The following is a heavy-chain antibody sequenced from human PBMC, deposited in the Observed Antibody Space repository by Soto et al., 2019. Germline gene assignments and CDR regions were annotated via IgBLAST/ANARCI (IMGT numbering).Heavy chain of an antibody. D-gene: IGHD2-2*01. CDR1: GFTFSSYS. V-gene: IGHV3-21*01. CDR3: ARVGGGYQLLHAFDI. Sequence: PGGSLRLSCSASGFTFSSYSMNWVRQAPGKGLEWVSSISSSSSYIYYADSVKGRFTISRDNAKNSLYLQMNSLRAEDTAVYYCARVGGGYQLLHAFDIWGQGTMVTVSS. CDR2: ISSSSSYI. J-gene: IGHJ3*02.